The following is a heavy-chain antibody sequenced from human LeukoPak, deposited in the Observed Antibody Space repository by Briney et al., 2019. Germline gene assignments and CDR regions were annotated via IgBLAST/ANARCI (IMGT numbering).Heavy chain of an antibody. CDR1: GGSITGYY. Sequence: PSETLSLTCTVSGGSITGYYWNWIRQPPGRGLEWIGYISYSGSTNYNPSLKSRVTISVDTSKNQFSLNLSSVTAADTAVYYCARKGSLDYWGQGTLVTVSS. J-gene: IGHJ4*02. V-gene: IGHV4-59*08. CDR2: ISYSGST. CDR3: ARKGSLDY.